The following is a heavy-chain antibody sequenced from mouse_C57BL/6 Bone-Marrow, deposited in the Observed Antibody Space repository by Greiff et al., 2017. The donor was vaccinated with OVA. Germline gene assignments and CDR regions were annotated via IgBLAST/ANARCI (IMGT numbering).Heavy chain of an antibody. Sequence: VQLQQSGPGLVKPSQSLSLTCSVTGYSITSGYYWNWIRQFPGNKLEWMGYISYDGSNNYNPSLKNRISITRDTSKNQFFLKLNSVTTEDTATYYGAREELLWLRRESWFAYWGQGTLVTVSA. CDR3: AREELLWLRRESWFAY. CDR2: ISYDGSN. J-gene: IGHJ3*01. D-gene: IGHD2-12*01. CDR1: GYSITSGYY. V-gene: IGHV3-6*01.